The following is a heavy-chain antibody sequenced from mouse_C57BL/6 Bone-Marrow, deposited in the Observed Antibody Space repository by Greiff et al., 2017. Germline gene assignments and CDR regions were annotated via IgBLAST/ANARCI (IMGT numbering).Heavy chain of an antibody. CDR2: IYPRSGNT. CDR3: AVRYYGLFAY. V-gene: IGHV1-81*01. CDR1: GYTFTSYG. J-gene: IGHJ3*01. Sequence: QVQLQQSGAELARPGASVKLSCKASGYTFTSYGISWVKQRTGQGLEWIGEIYPRSGNTYYNEKFKGKATMTADKSSSTAYMELRSLISEDSAVYFCAVRYYGLFAYWGQGTLVTVSA. D-gene: IGHD1-1*01.